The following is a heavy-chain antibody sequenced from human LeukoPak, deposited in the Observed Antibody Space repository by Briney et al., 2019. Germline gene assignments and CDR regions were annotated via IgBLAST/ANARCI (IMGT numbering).Heavy chain of an antibody. J-gene: IGHJ3*01. Sequence: NPSETLSVTCAAYGGSFSGYYWSWVRQAPGKGLEWIAYVYYTGRTLYNPSLESRVTISVDTSKTQISLKLTSVTAADTAVFYCARHMTVSYDAFDLWGRGTPVTVSS. D-gene: IGHD3-22*01. CDR3: ARHMTVSYDAFDL. V-gene: IGHV4-59*08. CDR2: VYYTGRT. CDR1: GGSFSGYY.